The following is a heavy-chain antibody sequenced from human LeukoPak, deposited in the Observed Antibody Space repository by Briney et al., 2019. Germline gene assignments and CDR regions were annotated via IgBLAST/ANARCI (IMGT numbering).Heavy chain of an antibody. CDR2: INHSGST. CDR3: ARSSSSEGHFDY. CDR1: GGSISGYY. J-gene: IGHJ4*02. Sequence: PSETLSLTCTVSGGSISGYYWSWIRQPPGKGLEWIGEINHSGSTNYNPSLKSRVTISVDTSKNQFSLKLSSVTAADTAVYYCARSSSSEGHFDYWGQGTLVTVSS. D-gene: IGHD6-6*01. V-gene: IGHV4-34*01.